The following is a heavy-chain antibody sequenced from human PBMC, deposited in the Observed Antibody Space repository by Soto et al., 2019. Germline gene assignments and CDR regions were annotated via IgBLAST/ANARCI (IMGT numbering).Heavy chain of an antibody. CDR2: IIPVVGTT. CDR1: GDTFTGYP. Sequence: QVQLVQSGAELKKPGSSVKVSCKASGDTFTGYPINWVRQAPGEGLEWMGRIIPVVGTTNDAQRFEGRVTFTADESTNTAYMELRGLLSDDTAVYYCARDGGFGELKYWGPGTLVTVSS. D-gene: IGHD3-16*01. J-gene: IGHJ4*02. V-gene: IGHV1-69*18. CDR3: ARDGGFGELKY.